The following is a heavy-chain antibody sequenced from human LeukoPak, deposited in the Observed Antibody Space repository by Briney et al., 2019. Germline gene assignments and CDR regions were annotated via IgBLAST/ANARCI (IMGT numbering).Heavy chain of an antibody. Sequence: GRSLRLSCAASGFTFSSYGMHWVRQAPGKGLEWVSVIYSGGSTYYADSVKGRFTISGDNSKNTLYLQMNSLRVEDTAVYYCARGGIVGAMGAFDIWGQGTLVTVSS. D-gene: IGHD1-26*01. CDR2: IYSGGST. J-gene: IGHJ3*02. CDR3: ARGGIVGAMGAFDI. CDR1: GFTFSSYG. V-gene: IGHV3-66*01.